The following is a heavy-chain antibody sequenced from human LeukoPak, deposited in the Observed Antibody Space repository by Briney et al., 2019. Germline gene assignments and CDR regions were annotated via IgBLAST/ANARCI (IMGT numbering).Heavy chain of an antibody. CDR3: AREGGWNDFDY. CDR2: IKPDGSEK. V-gene: IGHV3-7*01. J-gene: IGHJ4*02. D-gene: IGHD1-1*01. CDR1: GLTFSGYW. Sequence: GGSLRLSCAASGLTFSGYWMNWVRQAPGKGLEWVASIKPDGSEKYYVDSVKGRFTISRDNAKKSLYLQMTSLRDEDTAVYYCAREGGWNDFDYWGQGTLVTVSS.